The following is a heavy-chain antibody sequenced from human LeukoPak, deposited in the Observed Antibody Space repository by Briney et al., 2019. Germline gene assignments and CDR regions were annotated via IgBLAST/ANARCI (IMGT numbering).Heavy chain of an antibody. CDR1: GGSISSYY. V-gene: IGHV4-59*01. CDR2: IYYSGST. CDR3: ARGLLDDY. J-gene: IGHJ4*02. Sequence: KPSETLSLTCTVSGGSISSYYWSWIRQPPGKGLEWIGYIYYSGSTNYSPSLKRRVTISVDTSKNQFSLKLSSVTAADTAVYYCARGLLDDYWGQGTLVTVSS. D-gene: IGHD3-3*02.